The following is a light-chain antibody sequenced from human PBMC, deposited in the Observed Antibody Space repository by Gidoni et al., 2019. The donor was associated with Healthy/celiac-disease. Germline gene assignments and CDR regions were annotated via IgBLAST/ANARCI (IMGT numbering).Light chain of an antibody. V-gene: IGKV3-15*01. CDR3: QQYNNWPRT. CDR2: GAS. CDR1: QSVSSN. J-gene: IGKJ1*01. Sequence: EIVMTQSPATLSVSPGERATLSCRASQSVSSNLAWYQQTPGQAPRLLIYGASTRATGIPARFSGSGSGTVFTLTISSLQSEDFAVYYCQQYNNWPRTFGQGTKVEIK.